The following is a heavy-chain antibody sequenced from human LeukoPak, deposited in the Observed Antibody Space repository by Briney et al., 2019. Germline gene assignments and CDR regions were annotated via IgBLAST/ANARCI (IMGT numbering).Heavy chain of an antibody. V-gene: IGHV4-59*11. CDR1: GGSISSHY. Sequence: SETLSLTCTVSGGSISSHYWSWIRQPPGKGLEWIGDIYYSGSTNYNPSLKSRVTISVDTSKNQFSLKLSSVTAADTAVYYCARGTPGIAVWYANNWFDPRGQGTLVTVSS. CDR2: IYYSGST. D-gene: IGHD6-19*01. CDR3: ARGTPGIAVWYANNWFDP. J-gene: IGHJ5*02.